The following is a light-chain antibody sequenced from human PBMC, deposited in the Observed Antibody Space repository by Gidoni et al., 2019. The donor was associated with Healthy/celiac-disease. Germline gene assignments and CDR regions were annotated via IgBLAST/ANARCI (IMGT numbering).Light chain of an antibody. Sequence: EIVITHPPAPLSVSPGERATLSCRASQSVSSNLAWYQQKPGQAPRLLIYGASTRATGIPARFSGSGSGTEFTLTISSLQSEDFAVYYCQQYNNWPPLTFGGGTKVEIK. J-gene: IGKJ4*01. CDR3: QQYNNWPPLT. CDR2: GAS. V-gene: IGKV3-15*01. CDR1: QSVSSN.